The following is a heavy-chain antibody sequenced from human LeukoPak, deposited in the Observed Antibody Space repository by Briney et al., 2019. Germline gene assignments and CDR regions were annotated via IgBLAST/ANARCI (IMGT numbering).Heavy chain of an antibody. CDR2: INTNTGNP. CDR1: GYTFTSYY. Sequence: ASVKVSCKASGYTFTSYYMHWMRQAPGQGLEWMGWINTNTGNPTYAQGFTGRFVFSLDTSVSTAYLQISSLKAEDTAVYYCARDSKIVVVAARIPNWFDPWGQGTLVTVSS. CDR3: ARDSKIVVVAARIPNWFDP. D-gene: IGHD2-15*01. V-gene: IGHV7-4-1*02. J-gene: IGHJ5*02.